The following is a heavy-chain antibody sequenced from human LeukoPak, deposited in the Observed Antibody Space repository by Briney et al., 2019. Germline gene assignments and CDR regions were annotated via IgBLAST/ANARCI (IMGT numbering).Heavy chain of an antibody. V-gene: IGHV3-11*04. D-gene: IGHD3-3*01. J-gene: IGHJ4*02. CDR1: GFTFSDYY. CDR2: ISSSGSTI. CDR3: ARDPTIFGVVTPYDY. Sequence: GGSLRLSCAASGFTFSDYYMSWIRQAPGKGLEWVSYISSSGSTIYYADSVKGRFTISRDNAKNSLYLQMNSLRAEGTAVYYCARDPTIFGVVTPYDYWGQGTLVTVSS.